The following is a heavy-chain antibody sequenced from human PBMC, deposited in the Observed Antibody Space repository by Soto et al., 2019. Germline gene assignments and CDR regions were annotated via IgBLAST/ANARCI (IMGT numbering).Heavy chain of an antibody. CDR3: ARGGDGDAFDI. D-gene: IGHD3-10*01. V-gene: IGHV3-33*01. J-gene: IGHJ3*02. Sequence: QVQLVESGGGVVQPGRSLRLSCAASGFTFSSYGMHWVRQAPGKGLEWVAVIWYDGSNKYYADSVKGRFTISRDNSKNTRYLQMNSLRAEDTAVYYCARGGDGDAFDIWGQGTMVTVSS. CDR1: GFTFSSYG. CDR2: IWYDGSNK.